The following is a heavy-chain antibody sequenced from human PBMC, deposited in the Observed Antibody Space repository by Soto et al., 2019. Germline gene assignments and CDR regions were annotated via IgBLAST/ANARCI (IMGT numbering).Heavy chain of an antibody. CDR3: ARVSPLHYDILTGYYGDYYYYGMDV. CDR1: GFTFSSYS. D-gene: IGHD3-9*01. CDR2: ISSSSSTI. J-gene: IGHJ6*02. Sequence: GGSLRLSCAASGFTFSSYSMNWVRQAPGKGLEWVSYISSSSSTIYYADSVKGRFTISRDNAKNSLYLQMNSLRAKDTAVYYCARVSPLHYDILTGYYGDYYYYGMDVWGQGTTVTVSS. V-gene: IGHV3-48*04.